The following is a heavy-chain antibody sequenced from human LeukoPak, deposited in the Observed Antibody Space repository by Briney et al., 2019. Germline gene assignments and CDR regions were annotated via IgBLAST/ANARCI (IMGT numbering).Heavy chain of an antibody. Sequence: GRSLRLSCAASGFTFDDYAMHWVRQAPGKGLEWVSGISWNSGSIGYADSVKGRFTISRDNSKNTLYLQMNSLRAEDTAVYYCARDTDILTGYIDYWGQGTLVTVSS. V-gene: IGHV3-9*01. CDR3: ARDTDILTGYIDY. J-gene: IGHJ4*02. D-gene: IGHD3-9*01. CDR1: GFTFDDYA. CDR2: ISWNSGSI.